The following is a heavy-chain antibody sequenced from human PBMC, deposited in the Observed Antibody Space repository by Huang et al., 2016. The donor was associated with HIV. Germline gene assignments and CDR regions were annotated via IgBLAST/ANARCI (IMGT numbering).Heavy chain of an antibody. CDR2: IKQDESEK. J-gene: IGHJ6*02. D-gene: IGHD1-7*01. CDR1: TFTFGAYW. Sequence: VESGGRSVQPGGSIRLSCVGSTFTFGAYWMSWVRQTPGKGLEGGANIKQDESEKYYVDSVKGRFNISRDNAKKVLFLQMDNLTVDDTAIYFCATKTAAMDIWGQGTTVTVSS. V-gene: IGHV3-7*01. CDR3: ATKTAAMDI.